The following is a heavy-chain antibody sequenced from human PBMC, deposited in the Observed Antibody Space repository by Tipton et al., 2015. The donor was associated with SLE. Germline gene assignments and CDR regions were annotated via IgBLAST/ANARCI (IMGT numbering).Heavy chain of an antibody. CDR3: ARVGMDYYDSGNDAFDI. J-gene: IGHJ3*02. Sequence: TLSLTCTVSGGSISSYYWSWIRQPAGKGLEWIGRVYTSGSTYYNPSLTSRVTISVDTSKNQFSLKLSSVTAADTAVYYCARVGMDYYDSGNDAFDIWGQGTMVTVSS. CDR2: VYTSGST. V-gene: IGHV4-4*07. CDR1: GGSISSYY. D-gene: IGHD3-22*01.